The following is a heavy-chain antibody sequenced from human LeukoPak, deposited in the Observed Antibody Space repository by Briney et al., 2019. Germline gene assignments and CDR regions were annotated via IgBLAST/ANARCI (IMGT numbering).Heavy chain of an antibody. CDR3: ARDEYYDYVWGSYRRGFDY. J-gene: IGHJ4*02. CDR2: IYTSGST. Sequence: SETLSLTCTVSGGSISSYYWSWIRRPAGKGLEWIGRIYTSGSTNYNPSLKSRVTMSVDTSKNQFSLKLSSVTAADTAVYYCARDEYYDYVWGSYRRGFDYWGQGTLVTVSS. D-gene: IGHD3-16*02. V-gene: IGHV4-4*07. CDR1: GGSISSYY.